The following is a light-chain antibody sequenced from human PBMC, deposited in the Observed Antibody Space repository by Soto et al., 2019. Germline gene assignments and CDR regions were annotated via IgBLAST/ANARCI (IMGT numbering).Light chain of an antibody. CDR2: DAS. V-gene: IGKV3-11*01. J-gene: IGKJ3*01. CDR3: QQRSNWPRVT. Sequence: EIVLTQSPATLSLSPGERATLSCRASQSVSSYLAWYQQKPGQAPRLLIYDASNRATGIPARFSGSGSGTDFILTISSLEPEDFAVYCCQQRSNWPRVTFGPGTKVDIK. CDR1: QSVSSY.